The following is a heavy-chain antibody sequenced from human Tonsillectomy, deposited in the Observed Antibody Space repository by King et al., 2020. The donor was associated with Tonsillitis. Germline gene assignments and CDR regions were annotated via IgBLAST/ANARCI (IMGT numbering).Heavy chain of an antibody. V-gene: IGHV3-48*04. CDR2: ITSSSERI. CDR1: GFSFSTYS. Sequence: VQLVESGGGLVQPGGSLRLSCAASGFSFSTYSMDWVRQAPGKGLEWISYITSSSERIYYADSVRGRFTITRDNAKNSLYLQMHSLRAEDTAIYYCAGDKTYAFDIWGQGTMVTVSS. CDR3: AGDKTYAFDI. J-gene: IGHJ3*02.